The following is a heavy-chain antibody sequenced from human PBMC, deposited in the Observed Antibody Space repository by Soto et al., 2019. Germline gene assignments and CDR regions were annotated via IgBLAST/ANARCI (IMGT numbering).Heavy chain of an antibody. V-gene: IGHV3-11*04. Sequence: GGSLRLSCAASGFTFSDYYMSWIRQAPGKGLEWVSYISSSGSTIYYADSVKGRFTISRDNAKNSLYLHMNSLRAEDTAVYYCVGVVVPAALYYYYYGMDVWGQGTTVTVSS. D-gene: IGHD2-2*01. CDR3: VGVVVPAALYYYYYGMDV. CDR2: ISSSGSTI. CDR1: GFTFSDYY. J-gene: IGHJ6*02.